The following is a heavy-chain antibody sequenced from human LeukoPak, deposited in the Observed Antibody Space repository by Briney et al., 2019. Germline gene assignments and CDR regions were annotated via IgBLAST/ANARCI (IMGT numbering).Heavy chain of an antibody. J-gene: IGHJ6*02. D-gene: IGHD1-1*01. CDR3: AREWVTTGYYYGTDV. CDR1: GFTFSSYA. Sequence: GGSLRLSCAASGFTFSSYAMPWVRQAPGKGLEWVAVISYDGSNKYYADSVKGRFTISRDNSKNTLYLQMNSLRAEDTAVYYCAREWVTTGYYYGTDVWGQGTTVTVSS. CDR2: ISYDGSNK. V-gene: IGHV3-30-3*01.